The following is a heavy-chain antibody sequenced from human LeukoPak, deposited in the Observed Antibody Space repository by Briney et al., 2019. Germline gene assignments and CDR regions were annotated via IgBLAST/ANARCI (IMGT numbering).Heavy chain of an antibody. CDR1: GFTVSSNY. V-gene: IGHV3-11*01. J-gene: IGHJ6*02. CDR2: ISSSGSTI. CDR3: ARTDLDYGDNVYYGMDV. D-gene: IGHD4-17*01. Sequence: PGGSLRLSCAASGFTVSSNYMSWIRQAPGKGLEWVSYISSSGSTIYYADSVKGRFTISRDNAKNSLYLQMNSLRAEDTAVYYCARTDLDYGDNVYYGMDVWGQGTTVTVSS.